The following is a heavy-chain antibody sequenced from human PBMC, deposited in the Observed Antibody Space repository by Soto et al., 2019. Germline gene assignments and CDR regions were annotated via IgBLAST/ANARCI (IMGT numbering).Heavy chain of an antibody. J-gene: IGHJ4*02. D-gene: IGHD3-9*01. CDR3: GRLEGLATISYYFDY. Sequence: QLQLQESGPGLVKPSETLSLTCTVSGGSVSSRSYYWGWVRQPPGKGLEWIGSVYYSGSTYYNPSLDSRVTISVDKSKNQFSLKLMSLSAADTAVYYCGRLEGLATISYYFDYWGQGALVTVSS. V-gene: IGHV4-39*01. CDR1: GGSVSSRSYY. CDR2: VYYSGST.